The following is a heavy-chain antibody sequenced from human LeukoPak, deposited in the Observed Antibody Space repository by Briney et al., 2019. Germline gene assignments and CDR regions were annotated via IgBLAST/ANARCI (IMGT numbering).Heavy chain of an antibody. CDR3: ARNMGFGGEDYFDY. D-gene: IGHD3-3*01. Sequence: SETLSLTCTVSGGSISISHYWGWIRQPPGKGLEWIGSIYYSGSTNYNPSLKSRVTISVDTSKNQFSLKLSSVTAADTAVYYCARNMGFGGEDYFDYWGQGTLVTVSS. CDR2: IYYSGST. CDR1: GGSISISHY. V-gene: IGHV4-39*07. J-gene: IGHJ4*02.